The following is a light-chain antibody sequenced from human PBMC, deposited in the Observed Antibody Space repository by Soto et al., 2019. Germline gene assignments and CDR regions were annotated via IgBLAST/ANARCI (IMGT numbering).Light chain of an antibody. Sequence: EIVLTQSPGTLSLSPGERATLSCRASQSVRNVYLAWYQQKPGQAPRLLIYDASNRATGIPDRFSGSGSGTDFTLSINRLEPEDFAVYYCQQSGSSPRTFGQGNKLESK. CDR3: QQSGSSPRT. V-gene: IGKV3-20*01. CDR2: DAS. CDR1: QSVRNVY. J-gene: IGKJ2*01.